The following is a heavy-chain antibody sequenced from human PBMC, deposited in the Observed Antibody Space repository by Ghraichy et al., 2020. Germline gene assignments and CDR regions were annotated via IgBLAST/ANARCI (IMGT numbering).Heavy chain of an antibody. Sequence: GGSLRLSCAASGFTFSSYGMHWVRQAPGKGLEWVAVISYDGSNKYYADSVKGRFTISRDNSKNTLYLQMNSLRAEDTAVYYCAKGMEWLYYGMDVWGQGTTVTVSS. D-gene: IGHD3-3*01. V-gene: IGHV3-30*18. CDR2: ISYDGSNK. CDR3: AKGMEWLYYGMDV. J-gene: IGHJ6*02. CDR1: GFTFSSYG.